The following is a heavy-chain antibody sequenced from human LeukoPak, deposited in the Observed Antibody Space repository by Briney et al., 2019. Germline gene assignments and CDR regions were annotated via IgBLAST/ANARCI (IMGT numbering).Heavy chain of an antibody. CDR1: GFSLSTSGVG. V-gene: IGHV2-5*02. CDR3: AHNRIAARPDYFDY. D-gene: IGHD6-6*01. Sequence: SGPTLVNPTQTLTLTCTFSGFSLSTSGVGVGLIRQPPVKALEWLALIYWDDDKRYSPSLKSRLTITKDTSKNQVVLTMTNMDPVDTATYYCAHNRIAARPDYFDYWGQGTLVTVSS. J-gene: IGHJ4*02. CDR2: IYWDDDK.